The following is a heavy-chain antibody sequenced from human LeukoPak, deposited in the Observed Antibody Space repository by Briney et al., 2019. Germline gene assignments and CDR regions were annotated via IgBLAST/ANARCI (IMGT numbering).Heavy chain of an antibody. Sequence: ASVKVSCKASGYTFTSYGISWVRQAPGQGLEWMGWISAYNGNTNYAQKLQGRVTMTTDTSTSTAYMELRSLRSDDTAVYYCARDTYGVFLYYYYYYMDVWGKGTTVTVSS. CDR2: ISAYNGNT. V-gene: IGHV1-18*01. D-gene: IGHD4-17*01. J-gene: IGHJ6*03. CDR1: GYTFTSYG. CDR3: ARDTYGVFLYYYYYYMDV.